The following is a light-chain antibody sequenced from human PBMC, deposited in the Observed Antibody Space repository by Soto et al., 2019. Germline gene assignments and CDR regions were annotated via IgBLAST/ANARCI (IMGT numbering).Light chain of an antibody. V-gene: IGKV3-11*01. CDR1: QSVSRS. Sequence: EIVLTQSPATLSLSPGERATLACRASQSVSRSFAWYQQKPGQAPRLLIYDASNRATGIPARFSGSGSGTDFTLTISSPQSEDFAVYYCQQYSNWWTFGQGTKVDIK. CDR3: QQYSNWWT. CDR2: DAS. J-gene: IGKJ1*01.